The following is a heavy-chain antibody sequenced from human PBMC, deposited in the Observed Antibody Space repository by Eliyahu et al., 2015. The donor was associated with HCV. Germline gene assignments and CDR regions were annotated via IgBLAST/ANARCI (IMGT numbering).Heavy chain of an antibody. D-gene: IGHD1-14*01. CDR3: AGKTPPTGNDAFDI. CDR2: IWYDGSNK. CDR1: XXIFSTYG. J-gene: IGHJ3*02. V-gene: IGHV3-33*01. Sequence: QVQLVESGGGVVQPGRSLRXSXAAXXXIFSTYGMHWVRQAPGKGLEWVAVIWYDGSNKYYADSVKGRFTISRDNSKNTLYLQMNSLRAEDTAVYYCAGKTPPTGNDAFDIWGQGTMVTVSS.